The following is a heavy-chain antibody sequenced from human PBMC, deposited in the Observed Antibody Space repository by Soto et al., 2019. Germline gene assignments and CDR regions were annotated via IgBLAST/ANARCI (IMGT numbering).Heavy chain of an antibody. CDR3: ARETAYYYDSSGYLGY. CDR2: IIPIFGTA. Sequence: SVKVSCKASGCTFSSYAISCVRQAPEQGLEWMGGIIPIFGTANYAQKFQGRVTITADESTSTAYMELSSLRSEDTAVYYCARETAYYYDSSGYLGYWGQGTLVTVSS. CDR1: GCTFSSYA. V-gene: IGHV1-69*13. J-gene: IGHJ4*02. D-gene: IGHD3-22*01.